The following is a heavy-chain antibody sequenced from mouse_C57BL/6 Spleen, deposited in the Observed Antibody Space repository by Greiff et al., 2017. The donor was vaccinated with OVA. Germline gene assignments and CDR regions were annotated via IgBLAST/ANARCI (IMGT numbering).Heavy chain of an antibody. CDR1: GFTFSDYY. Sequence: EVKLVESEGGLVQPGRSMKLSCTASGFTFSDYYMAWVRQVPEKGLEWVANINYDGSSTYYLDSLKSRFIISRDNAKNILYLQMSSLKSEDTATYYCARDDKYGFAYWGQGTLVTVSA. V-gene: IGHV5-16*01. CDR2: INYDGSST. CDR3: ARDDKYGFAY. D-gene: IGHD2-14*01. J-gene: IGHJ3*01.